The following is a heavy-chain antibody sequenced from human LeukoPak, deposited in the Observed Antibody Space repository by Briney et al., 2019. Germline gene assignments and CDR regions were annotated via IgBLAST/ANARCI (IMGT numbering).Heavy chain of an antibody. CDR2: IYYSGST. Sequence: PSETLSLTCSVSGGSISGRRYYWGWIRQPPGKGLEWIGSIYYSGSTYYNPSLKSRVTIPVDTSKNQFSLKLSSVTAADTAVYYCASPLEGVFLNGDYVAFFDYWGQGTLVTVSS. V-gene: IGHV4-39*01. CDR1: GGSISGRRYY. D-gene: IGHD4-17*01. J-gene: IGHJ4*02. CDR3: ASPLEGVFLNGDYVAFFDY.